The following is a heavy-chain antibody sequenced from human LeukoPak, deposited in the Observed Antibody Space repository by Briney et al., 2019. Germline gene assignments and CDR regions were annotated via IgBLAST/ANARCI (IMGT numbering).Heavy chain of an antibody. CDR2: IIPIFGTA. CDR1: GGTFSSYA. CDR3: AREGYYYGSGSLTPPDY. J-gene: IGHJ4*02. D-gene: IGHD3-10*01. V-gene: IGHV1-69*05. Sequence: SVKVSCKASGGTFSSYAISWVRQAPGQGLEWMGGIIPIFGTANYAQKFQGRVTITTDESTSTAYMELSSLRSEDTAVYYCAREGYYYGSGSLTPPDYWGQGTLVTVSS.